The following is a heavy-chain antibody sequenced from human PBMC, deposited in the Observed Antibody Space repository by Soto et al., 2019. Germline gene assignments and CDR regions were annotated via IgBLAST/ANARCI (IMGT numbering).Heavy chain of an antibody. CDR3: ARHEKRGYCSSTSCLTWYFDL. CDR2: IYYSGST. J-gene: IGHJ2*01. D-gene: IGHD2-2*01. Sequence: QLQLQESGPGLVKPSETLSLTCTVSGGSISSSTYYWGWIRQPPGKGLEWIGSIYYSGSTYYNPSLKSRVTISVDTSKNQFSLKLSSVTAADTAVYYCARHEKRGYCSSTSCLTWYFDLWGRGTLVTVSS. V-gene: IGHV4-39*01. CDR1: GGSISSSTYY.